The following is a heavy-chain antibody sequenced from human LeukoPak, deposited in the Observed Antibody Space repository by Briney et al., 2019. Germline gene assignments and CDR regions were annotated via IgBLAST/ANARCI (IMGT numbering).Heavy chain of an antibody. Sequence: GGSQRLSCAPSGFSFTDYPMNWVRQAPGKGLEWISNIRTTAEGAKYAYYADSVKCRVTISRDDGKNTLYLHMNSLRDDDTAVYYCATDQRYAFDYWGQGILVTVSS. V-gene: IGHV3-48*02. J-gene: IGHJ4*02. CDR3: ATDQRYAFDY. D-gene: IGHD3-9*01. CDR1: GFSFTDYP. CDR2: IRTTAEGAKYA.